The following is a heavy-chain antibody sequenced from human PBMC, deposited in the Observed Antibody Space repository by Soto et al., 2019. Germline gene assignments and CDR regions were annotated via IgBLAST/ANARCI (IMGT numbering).Heavy chain of an antibody. V-gene: IGHV4-4*02. D-gene: IGHD5-12*01. CDR2: IYHSGST. CDR1: GGSISSSNW. CDR3: ARRYSGYDLGSMRFDP. Sequence: QVQLQESGPGLVKPSGTLSLTCAVSGGSISSSNWWSWVRQPPGKGLEWIGEIYHSGSTNYKQSLKSRVTISVDKSKNQFSLKLSSVTAADTAVDYCARRYSGYDLGSMRFDPLGQGTLGTVSS. J-gene: IGHJ5*02.